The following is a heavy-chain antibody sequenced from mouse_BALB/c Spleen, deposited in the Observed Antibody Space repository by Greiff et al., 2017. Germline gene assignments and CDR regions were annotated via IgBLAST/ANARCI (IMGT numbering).Heavy chain of an antibody. CDR3: ARDTDRFAWFAY. D-gene: IGHD2-14*01. V-gene: IGHV5-4*02. CDR2: ISDGGSYT. CDR1: GFTFSDYY. J-gene: IGHJ3*01. Sequence: EVMLVESGGGLVKPGGSLKLSCAASGFTFSDYYMYWVRQTPEKRLEWVATISDGGSYTYYPDSVKGRFTISRDNAKNNLYLQMSSLKSEDTAMYYCARDTDRFAWFAYWGQGTLVTVSA.